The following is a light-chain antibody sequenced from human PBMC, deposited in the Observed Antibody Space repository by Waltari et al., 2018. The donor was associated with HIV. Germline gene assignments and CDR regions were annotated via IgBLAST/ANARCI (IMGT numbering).Light chain of an antibody. Sequence: EIVMTQSPATLSVSPGERVTLSCRASQSVITNLPWYQQKFGQPPRLLIYATSIRATNIPARFSGGGSGTEFTLTISSLQSEDFAIYYCQQYNTWPRTFGQGTKVEV. CDR2: ATS. CDR1: QSVITN. CDR3: QQYNTWPRT. V-gene: IGKV3-15*01. J-gene: IGKJ1*01.